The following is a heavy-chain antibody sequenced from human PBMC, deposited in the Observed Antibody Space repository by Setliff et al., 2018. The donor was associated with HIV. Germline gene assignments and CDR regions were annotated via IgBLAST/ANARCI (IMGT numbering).Heavy chain of an antibody. CDR2: INPNSGGT. D-gene: IGHD6-19*01. V-gene: IGHV1-2*02. J-gene: IGHJ4*01. CDR1: GYTFIGYH. Sequence: ASVKVSCKASGYTFIGYHMHWVRQAPGQGLEWMGWINPNSGGTKYAQKFQGRVTMTRDTSISTAYMEVSRLRSDDTAVYYCARDGLLVAGIRFDYWGQGTLVTVSS. CDR3: ARDGLLVAGIRFDY.